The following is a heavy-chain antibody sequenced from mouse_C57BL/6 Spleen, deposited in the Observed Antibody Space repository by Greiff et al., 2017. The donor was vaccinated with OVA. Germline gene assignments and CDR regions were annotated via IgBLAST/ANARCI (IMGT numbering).Heavy chain of an antibody. V-gene: IGHV1-80*01. CDR2: IYPGDGDT. D-gene: IGHD3-2*02. J-gene: IGHJ4*01. CDR1: GYAFSSYW. Sequence: VMLVESGAELVKPGASVKISCKASGYAFSSYWMNWVKQRPGKGLEWIGQIYPGDGDTNYNGKFKGKATLTADKSSSTAYMQLSSLTSEDSAVYFCARSGDSSGYVENAMDYWGQGTSVTVSS. CDR3: ARSGDSSGYVENAMDY.